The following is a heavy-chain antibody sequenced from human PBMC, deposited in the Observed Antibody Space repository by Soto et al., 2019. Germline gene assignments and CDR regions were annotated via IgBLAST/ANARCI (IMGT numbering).Heavy chain of an antibody. CDR3: ARTSRFKTGHLDY. D-gene: IGHD3-9*01. V-gene: IGHV4-59*01. CDR1: GGSISGSC. Sequence: PSETLSLTCSVSGGSISGSCWSWIRQSPGKGLEWLGYVYYTGSTNYSPSLRSRVSISVDTSKNEFSLRLSSVTAADTAVYFCARTSRFKTGHLDYWGQGTLVTVSS. J-gene: IGHJ4*02. CDR2: VYYTGST.